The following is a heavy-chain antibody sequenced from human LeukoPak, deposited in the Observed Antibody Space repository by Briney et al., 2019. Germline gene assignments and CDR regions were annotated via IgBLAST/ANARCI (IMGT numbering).Heavy chain of an antibody. J-gene: IGHJ3*02. CDR3: ARDGSPSGSSSFDI. Sequence: GGSLRLSCAAAGFTFSSYAMSWVRQAPGKGLEWVSAISGSGGSTYYADSVKGRFTISRDNSKNTLYLQMNSLRAEDTAVYYCARDGSPSGSSSFDIWGQGTMVTVSS. V-gene: IGHV3-23*01. D-gene: IGHD6-13*01. CDR1: GFTFSSYA. CDR2: ISGSGGST.